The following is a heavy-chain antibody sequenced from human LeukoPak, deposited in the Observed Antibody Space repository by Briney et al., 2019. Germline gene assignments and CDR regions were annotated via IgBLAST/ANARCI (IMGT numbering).Heavy chain of an antibody. J-gene: IGHJ4*02. V-gene: IGHV3-21*01. CDR3: ARRMYYSASDSTLAKSIDY. CDR1: GFTFSSYS. CDR2: ITSTSSYI. D-gene: IGHD3-10*01. Sequence: GGSLRLSCAASGFTFSSYSMNWVRQAPGKGLEWVSCITSTSSYIYYADSVKGRLTISRDNAKNSLYLQMNSLRAEDTAVYYCARRMYYSASDSTLAKSIDYWGQGTLVTVSS.